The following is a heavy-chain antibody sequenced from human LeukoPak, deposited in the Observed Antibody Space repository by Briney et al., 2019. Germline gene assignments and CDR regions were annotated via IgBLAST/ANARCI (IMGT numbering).Heavy chain of an antibody. CDR1: GFTFSSYA. V-gene: IGHV3-23*01. Sequence: GGSLRLSCAASGFTFSSYAMSWVRQAPVKGLEWVSAISGSGGSTYYADSVEGRFTISRDNSKNTLYLQMNSLRAEDTAVYYCAKIPGYSSGWYDWKPGYFDYWGQGTLVTVSS. J-gene: IGHJ4*02. D-gene: IGHD6-19*01. CDR2: ISGSGGST. CDR3: AKIPGYSSGWYDWKPGYFDY.